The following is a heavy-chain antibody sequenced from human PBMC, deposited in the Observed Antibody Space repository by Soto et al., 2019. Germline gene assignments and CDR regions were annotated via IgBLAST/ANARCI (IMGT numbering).Heavy chain of an antibody. CDR3: ASLNLYGSGSQDAFDI. D-gene: IGHD3-10*01. CDR2: ISSSGSTI. CDR1: GFTFSSYE. J-gene: IGHJ3*02. Sequence: GGSLRLSCAASGFTFSSYEMNWVRQAPGKGLEWVSYISSSGSTIYYADSVKGRFTISRDNAKNSLYLQMNSLRAEDTAVYYWASLNLYGSGSQDAFDIWGQGTMVTVSS. V-gene: IGHV3-48*03.